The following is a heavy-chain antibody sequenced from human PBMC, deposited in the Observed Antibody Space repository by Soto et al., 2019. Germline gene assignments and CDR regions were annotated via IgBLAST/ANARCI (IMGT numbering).Heavy chain of an antibody. V-gene: IGHV1-18*01. J-gene: IGHJ4*02. CDR1: GYNFTDFS. D-gene: IGHD3-9*01. CDR3: ARKVLFCDF. Sequence: QVQLLQSGPEVTKPGASVKVSCKTSGYNFTDFSITWVRQAPGQGLEWMGWISPYYGNTKYAEKFQDRVTMTADTSTNTLYLELRTLRSGDTALYYCARKVLFCDFWGQGALVTVSS. CDR2: ISPYYGNT.